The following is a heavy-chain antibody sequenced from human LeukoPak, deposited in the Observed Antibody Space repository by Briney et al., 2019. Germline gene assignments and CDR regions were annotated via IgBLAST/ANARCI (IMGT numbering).Heavy chain of an antibody. V-gene: IGHV1-69*04. CDR3: ADGRDGYPHYYGMDV. D-gene: IGHD5-24*01. Sequence: SVKVSCKASGGTFSSYAISWVRQAPGQGLEWIGRIIPILGIANYAQKFQGRVTITADKSTSTAYMELSSLRSEDTAVYYCADGRDGYPHYYGMDVWGQGTTVTVSS. CDR1: GGTFSSYA. J-gene: IGHJ6*02. CDR2: IIPILGIA.